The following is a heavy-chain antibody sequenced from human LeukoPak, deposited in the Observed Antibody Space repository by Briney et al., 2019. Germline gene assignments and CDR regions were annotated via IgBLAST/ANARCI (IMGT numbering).Heavy chain of an antibody. D-gene: IGHD6-6*01. V-gene: IGHV1-2*02. Sequence: ASVKVSCKASGYTFTGYYMHWVRQAPGQGLEWMGWINPNSGGTNYAQKFQGRVTMTRDTSISTAYMELSRLRSDDTAVYYCAREGGSIAARFPLDYWGQGTLVTVSS. CDR3: AREGGSIAARFPLDY. CDR2: INPNSGGT. J-gene: IGHJ4*02. CDR1: GYTFTGYY.